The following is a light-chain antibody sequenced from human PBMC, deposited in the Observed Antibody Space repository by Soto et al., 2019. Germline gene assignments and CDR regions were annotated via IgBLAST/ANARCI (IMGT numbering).Light chain of an antibody. V-gene: IGLV2-14*01. J-gene: IGLJ1*01. Sequence: QSALTQPASVSGSPGQSITISCTGTSSDVGGYNYVSWYQQHPGQVPKLMIYDVSNRPSGISNRFSASKAGNTASLTISGLHADDEADYYCSAYTSRNTRVFGTGTKLTVL. CDR1: SSDVGGYNY. CDR2: DVS. CDR3: SAYTSRNTRV.